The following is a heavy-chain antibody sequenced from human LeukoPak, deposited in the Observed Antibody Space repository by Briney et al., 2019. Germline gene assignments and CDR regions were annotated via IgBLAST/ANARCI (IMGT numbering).Heavy chain of an antibody. Sequence: ASVKVSCKASGYTFTGYYMHWVRQAPGQGLEWMGWINPNSGGTNYAQTLQGRVTMTRDTSISIVYMELSGLRADDTAVYYCARVLRYDDSSGYYAYWGQGTLVTVSS. J-gene: IGHJ4*02. CDR1: GYTFTGYY. CDR2: INPNSGGT. CDR3: ARVLRYDDSSGYYAY. V-gene: IGHV1-2*02. D-gene: IGHD3-22*01.